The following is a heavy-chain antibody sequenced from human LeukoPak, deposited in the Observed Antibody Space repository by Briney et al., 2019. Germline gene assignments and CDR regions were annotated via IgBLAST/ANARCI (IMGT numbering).Heavy chain of an antibody. V-gene: IGHV3-20*04. J-gene: IGHJ4*02. CDR3: ARVVGIAARSAFGY. CDR1: GFTFGDYG. CDR2: INWNGADT. Sequence: GGSLRLSCAASGFTFGDYGLSWVRQAPGKGLEWVCGINWNGADTGYANSVKGRFAISRDNANNFMYLQMNSLRVEDTALYYCARVVGIAARSAFGYWGQGTLVTVSS. D-gene: IGHD6-6*01.